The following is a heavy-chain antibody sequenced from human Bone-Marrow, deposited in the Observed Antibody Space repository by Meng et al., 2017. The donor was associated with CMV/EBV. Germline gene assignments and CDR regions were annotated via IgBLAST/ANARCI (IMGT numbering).Heavy chain of an antibody. J-gene: IGHJ3*02. CDR3: ARVRNAFDI. V-gene: IGHV3-21*01. CDR2: ISSSGSYI. Sequence: GGSLRLSCAASGFTFSSYSMNWVRQAPGRGLEWVSSISSSGSYIYYADSVKGRFTISRENAKNSLYLQMNSLRAEDTAVYYCARVRNAFDIWGQRTIVPDSS. CDR1: GFTFSSYS.